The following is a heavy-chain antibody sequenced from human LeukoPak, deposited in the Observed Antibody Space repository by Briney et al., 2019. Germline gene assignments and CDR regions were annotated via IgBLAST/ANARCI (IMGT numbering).Heavy chain of an antibody. J-gene: IGHJ4*02. D-gene: IGHD1-20*01. CDR3: ARGLRYNWNRQGVDY. V-gene: IGHV1-2*06. CDR2: INPNSGGT. CDR1: GYTFTGYY. Sequence: ASVKVSCKASGYTFTGYYMHWVRQAPGQGLEWMGRINPNSGGTNYAQKFQGRVTMTRDTSISTAYMELSRLRPDDTAVYYCARGLRYNWNRQGVDYWGQGTLVTVSS.